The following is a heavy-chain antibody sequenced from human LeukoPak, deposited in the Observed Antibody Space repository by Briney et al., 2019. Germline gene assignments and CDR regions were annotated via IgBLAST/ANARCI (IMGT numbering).Heavy chain of an antibody. D-gene: IGHD6-6*01. Sequence: GGSLRLSCAASGFTVSSNYMSWVRQAPGKGLEWVSVIYSGGSTYYADSVKGRFTISRDNSKNTLNLQMNRLRAEDSAVYYCAKSRSLEYSSSSDFWGQGTLVTVSS. J-gene: IGHJ4*02. CDR1: GFTVSSNY. CDR2: IYSGGST. CDR3: AKSRSLEYSSSSDF. V-gene: IGHV3-53*01.